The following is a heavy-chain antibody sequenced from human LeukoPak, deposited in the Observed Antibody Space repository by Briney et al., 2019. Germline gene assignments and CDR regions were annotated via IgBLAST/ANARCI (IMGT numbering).Heavy chain of an antibody. CDR3: ARDQWSSSSQRNIDY. CDR1: GGTFSNYA. V-gene: IGHV1-18*01. Sequence: ASVKVSCKASGGTFSNYAFTWVRQAPGQGFEWMGWISAYNGNSIYAQKLQGRVTVTTDTSTSTAYMELRSLRSDDTAVYYCARDQWSSSSQRNIDYWGQGTLVTVSS. CDR2: ISAYNGNS. D-gene: IGHD6-13*01. J-gene: IGHJ4*02.